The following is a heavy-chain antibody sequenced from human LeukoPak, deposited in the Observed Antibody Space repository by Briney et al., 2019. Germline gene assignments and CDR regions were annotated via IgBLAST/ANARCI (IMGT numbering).Heavy chain of an antibody. J-gene: IGHJ4*02. CDR3: ARGQHFRLYDSSGYYPY. CDR1: GFTFSSYE. D-gene: IGHD3-22*01. Sequence: GGSLRLSCAASGFTFSSYEMNWVRQAPGKGLEWVSYISRSGSTIYYADSVKGRFTISRDNAKNSLYLQMNSLRAEDTAVFYCARGQHFRLYDSSGYYPYWGQGTLVSVSS. CDR2: ISRSGSTI. V-gene: IGHV3-48*03.